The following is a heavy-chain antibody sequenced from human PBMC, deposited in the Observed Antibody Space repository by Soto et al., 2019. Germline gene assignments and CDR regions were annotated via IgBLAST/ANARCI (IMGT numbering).Heavy chain of an antibody. Sequence: EVQLVESGGGLVQPGGSLRLSCEASGFTFSSYSMNWVRQAPGKGLEWVSYISSYSSTIYYADSVKGRFTISRDNAKNSLDLQMNSLRAEDTAVYYCARMGVGPWFDPWGQGILVTVSS. V-gene: IGHV3-48*01. CDR1: GFTFSSYS. D-gene: IGHD1-26*01. CDR3: ARMGVGPWFDP. CDR2: ISSYSSTI. J-gene: IGHJ5*02.